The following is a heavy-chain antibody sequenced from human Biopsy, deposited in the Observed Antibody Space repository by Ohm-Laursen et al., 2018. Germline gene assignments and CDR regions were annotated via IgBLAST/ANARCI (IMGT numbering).Heavy chain of an antibody. CDR3: ARGSNEYGGLYFPH. CDR2: ISHTGYT. V-gene: IGHV4-59*11. CDR1: GGSFTGHY. J-gene: IGHJ1*01. D-gene: IGHD4-23*01. Sequence: GTLSLTCTVSGGSFTGHYWTWIRQPPGKGLEWIGHISHTGYTSYKSSLKSQVTISLDTSRKHFSLRLTSLAAADTAVYYCARGSNEYGGLYFPHWGQGTLITVSS.